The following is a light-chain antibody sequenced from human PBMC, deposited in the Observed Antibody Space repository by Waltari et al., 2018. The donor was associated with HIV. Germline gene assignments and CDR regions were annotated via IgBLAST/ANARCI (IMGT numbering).Light chain of an antibody. CDR2: DNN. V-gene: IGLV1-51*01. Sequence: QSVLTQPPSVSAAPGQKVTISCSGSSSNIGNNYVSWYQQLPGTAPKLLIYDNNKRPSGIPARFSGSKSGTSATLGITGLQTGDEADYYCGTWASSLSAVVFGGGTKLTVL. CDR3: GTWASSLSAVV. CDR1: SSNIGNNY. J-gene: IGLJ2*01.